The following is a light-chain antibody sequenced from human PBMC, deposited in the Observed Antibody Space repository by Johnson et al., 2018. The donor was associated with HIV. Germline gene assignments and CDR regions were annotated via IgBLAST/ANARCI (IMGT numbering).Light chain of an antibody. CDR3: GTWGGRYV. V-gene: IGLV1-51*02. J-gene: IGLJ1*01. CDR2: ENN. Sequence: QSVLTQPPSVSAAPGQKVTISCSGSTSNIGNNYVSWYQHLPGTAPKLLICENNKRPSGIPDRFSGSKSGTSATLGITGLQTGDEADYYCGTWGGRYVFVSGTTVTVL. CDR1: TSNIGNNY.